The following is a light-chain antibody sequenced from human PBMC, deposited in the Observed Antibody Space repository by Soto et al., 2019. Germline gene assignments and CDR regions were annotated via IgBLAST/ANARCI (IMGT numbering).Light chain of an antibody. CDR1: SSNIGAGYD. CDR3: QSYDSSLSGYVV. CDR2: GNS. V-gene: IGLV1-40*01. Sequence: QSVLTQPPSVSGAPGQRVTISCTGSSSNIGAGYDVHWYQQLPGTAPKLLIYGNSNRPSGVPDRFSGSKSGTSASLAITGFRAEDEADYDCQSYDSSLSGYVVFGGGTKLTVL. J-gene: IGLJ2*01.